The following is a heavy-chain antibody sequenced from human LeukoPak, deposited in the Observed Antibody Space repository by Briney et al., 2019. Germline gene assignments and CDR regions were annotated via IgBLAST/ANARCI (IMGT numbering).Heavy chain of an antibody. CDR2: IYPGDSDT. Sequence: GESLKISCKTSGYSFPDYWIGWVRQMPGKGLEWMGIIYPGDSDTTYSPSFQGQVTISADKSISTAYLQWSSLKASDSAMYYCGRIPAAGSLKGSFDIWGQGTMVTVSS. CDR3: GRIPAAGSLKGSFDI. D-gene: IGHD6-13*01. J-gene: IGHJ3*02. V-gene: IGHV5-51*01. CDR1: GYSFPDYW.